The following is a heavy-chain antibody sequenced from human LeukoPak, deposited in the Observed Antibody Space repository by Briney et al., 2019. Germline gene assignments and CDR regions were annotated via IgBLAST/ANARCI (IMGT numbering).Heavy chain of an antibody. V-gene: IGHV4-30-2*01. CDR3: ARDQAGLDY. D-gene: IGHD6-13*01. Sequence: SETLSLTCTGSGGSISSGGYYWSWIRQPPGKGLEWIGYIYHSGSTYYNPSLKSRVAISVDRSKNQFSLKLSSVTAADTAVYYCARDQAGLDYWGQGTLVTVSS. J-gene: IGHJ4*02. CDR2: IYHSGST. CDR1: GGSISSGGYY.